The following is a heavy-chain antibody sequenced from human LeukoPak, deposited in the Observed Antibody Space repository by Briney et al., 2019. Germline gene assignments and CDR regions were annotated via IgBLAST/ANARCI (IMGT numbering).Heavy chain of an antibody. CDR2: IYYSGST. V-gene: IGHV4-31*03. Sequence: SETLSLTCTVSGGSISSGGYYWSWIRQHPGKGLEWIRYIYYSGSTYYNPSLKSRVTISVDTSKNQFSLKLSSVTAADTAVYYCAREEVSSYAFDIWGQGTMVTVSS. D-gene: IGHD4-23*01. CDR3: AREEVSSYAFDI. CDR1: GGSISSGGYY. J-gene: IGHJ3*02.